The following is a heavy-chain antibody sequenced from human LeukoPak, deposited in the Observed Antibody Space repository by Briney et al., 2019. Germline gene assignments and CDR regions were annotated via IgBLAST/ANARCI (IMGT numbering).Heavy chain of an antibody. CDR1: VGSISSSSYY. CDR3: ARGIAARRGFDWFDP. V-gene: IGHV4-39*07. J-gene: IGHJ5*02. Sequence: AETLSLTYTVSVGSISSSSYYWGWIRRPPGKGLEWIGRIYYSGSTYYNPSLKSRVTISVDASKNQFSLKLSSVTAADAAVYYCARGIAARRGFDWFDPWGQGTLVTVSS. D-gene: IGHD6-6*01. CDR2: IYYSGST.